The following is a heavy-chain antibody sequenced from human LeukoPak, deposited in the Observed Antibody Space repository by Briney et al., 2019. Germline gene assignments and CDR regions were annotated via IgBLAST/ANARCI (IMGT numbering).Heavy chain of an antibody. Sequence: SETLSLTCTVSGGSIRSSSYYWGGIRQPPGKGLEWIGSIYYSGSTYYNPSLKSRVTISVDTSKNQVSLRLSSVTAADTAVYYCASGHYDSSGYYYPFDYLGQGTLVTVSS. CDR2: IYYSGST. CDR1: GGSIRSSSYY. CDR3: ASGHYDSSGYYYPFDY. D-gene: IGHD3-22*01. V-gene: IGHV4-39*01. J-gene: IGHJ4*02.